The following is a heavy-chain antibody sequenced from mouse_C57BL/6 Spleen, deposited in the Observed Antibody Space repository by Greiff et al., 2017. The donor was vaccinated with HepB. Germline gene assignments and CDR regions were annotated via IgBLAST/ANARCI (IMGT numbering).Heavy chain of an antibody. CDR3: TREYDGGPMDY. D-gene: IGHD2-14*01. V-gene: IGHV1-19*01. J-gene: IGHJ4*01. CDR2: INPYNGGT. Sequence: EVKLQESGPVLVKPGASVKMSCKASGYTFTDYYMNWVKQSPGKSLEWIGVINPYNGGTSYNQKFKGKATLTVDKSSSTAYMQLNSLTSEDSAVYYCTREYDGGPMDYWGQGTSVTVSS. CDR1: GYTFTDYY.